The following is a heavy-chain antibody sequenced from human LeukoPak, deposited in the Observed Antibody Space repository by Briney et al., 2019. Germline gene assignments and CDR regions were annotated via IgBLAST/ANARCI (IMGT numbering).Heavy chain of an antibody. Sequence: GGSLRLSCAASGFTFSTYAMSWVRQAPGKGLEWISIISSGGDTYYADSVKGRFTISRDNSKNTLDMQMSSLRAEDTAVYYCAKGVGGYYFDYWGQGPLVTVSS. CDR2: ISSGGDT. D-gene: IGHD2-15*01. CDR1: GFTFSTYA. V-gene: IGHV3-23*01. CDR3: AKGVGGYYFDY. J-gene: IGHJ4*02.